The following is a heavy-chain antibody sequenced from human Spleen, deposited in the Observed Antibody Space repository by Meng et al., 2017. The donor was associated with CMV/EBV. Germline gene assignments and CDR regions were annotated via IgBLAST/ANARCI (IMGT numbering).Heavy chain of an antibody. Sequence: SETLSLTCTVSGGSISSYYWSWIRQPPGKGLEWIGYIYYSGSTNYNPSLKSRVTTSVDTSKNQFSLKLSSMTAADTAVYYCARGVGRAVAGYYYYYGMDVWGQGTTVTVSS. CDR2: IYYSGST. J-gene: IGHJ6*02. D-gene: IGHD6-19*01. CDR3: ARGVGRAVAGYYYYYGMDV. V-gene: IGHV4-59*01. CDR1: GGSISSYY.